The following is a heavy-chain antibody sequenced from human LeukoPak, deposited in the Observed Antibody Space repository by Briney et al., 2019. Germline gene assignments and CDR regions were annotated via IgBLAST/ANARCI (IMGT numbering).Heavy chain of an antibody. Sequence: AGGSLRLSCAASGFTFSSYWMHWVRQAPGKGPVWVSRINSDGSSTSYADSVKGRFTIPRDNAKNTLYLQMNSLRAEDTAVYYCARVGTDGWELVRPRAFDIWGQGTMVTVSS. CDR3: ARVGTDGWELVRPRAFDI. D-gene: IGHD1-26*01. J-gene: IGHJ3*02. CDR2: INSDGSST. V-gene: IGHV3-74*01. CDR1: GFTFSSYW.